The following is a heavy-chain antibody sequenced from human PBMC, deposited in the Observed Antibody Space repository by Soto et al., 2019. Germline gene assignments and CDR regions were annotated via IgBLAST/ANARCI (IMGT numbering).Heavy chain of an antibody. V-gene: IGHV4-30-4*01. J-gene: IGHJ6*02. Sequence: QVQLQESGPGLVKPSQTLSLTCSVSGGSISSRYYYWRWIRQPPGKVLAWIGSIYYSGSTYYNPSLKSRLTISLDTAKHQFSLKLSSVTAAATAVYYCARDTHVDYGTRYYYGMDVWGQGTTVTVSS. CDR1: GGSISSRYYY. CDR3: ARDTHVDYGTRYYYGMDV. CDR2: IYYSGST. D-gene: IGHD4-17*01.